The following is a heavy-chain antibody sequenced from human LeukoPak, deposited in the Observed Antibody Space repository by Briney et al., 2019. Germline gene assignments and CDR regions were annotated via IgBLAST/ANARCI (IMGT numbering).Heavy chain of an antibody. Sequence: GGSLRLSCAASGFTFSSYAMSWVRQAPGKGLEWVANIKKDGSVTYYVDSVEGRFTVSKDNTKNSLYLQMNSLRAEDTAVYYCARANWALDYWGQGTLVTVSS. D-gene: IGHD7-27*01. V-gene: IGHV3-7*01. CDR1: GFTFSSYA. CDR2: IKKDGSVT. CDR3: ARANWALDY. J-gene: IGHJ4*02.